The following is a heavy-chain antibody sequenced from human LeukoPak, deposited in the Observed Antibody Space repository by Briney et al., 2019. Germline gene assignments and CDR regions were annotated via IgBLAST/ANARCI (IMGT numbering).Heavy chain of an antibody. J-gene: IGHJ4*02. Sequence: PGGSLRLSCAASGFTFGSYAMSWVRQAPGKGLEWVSAISGSGGSTYYADSVKGRFTISRDNSKNTLYLQMNSLRAEDTAVYYCAKTWGEYYDILTGYFFDYWGQGTLVTVSS. V-gene: IGHV3-23*01. CDR2: ISGSGGST. D-gene: IGHD3-9*01. CDR1: GFTFGSYA. CDR3: AKTWGEYYDILTGYFFDY.